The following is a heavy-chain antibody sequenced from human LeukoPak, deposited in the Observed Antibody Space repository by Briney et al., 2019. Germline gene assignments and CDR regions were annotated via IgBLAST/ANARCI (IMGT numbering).Heavy chain of an antibody. J-gene: IGHJ6*03. CDR3: ARVSRGYSYGYLPGYYYYYMDV. V-gene: IGHV4-39*07. D-gene: IGHD5-18*01. CDR2: IYYSGST. CDR1: GGSISSSSYY. Sequence: SETLSLTCTVSGGSISSSSYYWGWIRQPPGKGLEWIGSIYYSGSTYYSPSLKSRVTISVDTSKNQFSLKLSSVTAADTAVYYCARVSRGYSYGYLPGYYYYYMDVWGKGTTVTVSS.